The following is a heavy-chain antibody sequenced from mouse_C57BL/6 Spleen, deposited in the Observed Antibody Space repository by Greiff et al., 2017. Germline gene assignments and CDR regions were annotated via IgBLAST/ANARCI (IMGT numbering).Heavy chain of an antibody. Sequence: VQLQQSGAELMKPGASVKLSCKATGYTFTGYWIEWVKQRPGHGLEWIGEILPGSGSTNYNEKFKGKATFTADTSSNTAYMQLSSLTTEDSAIYYCARDAFTTLVENYAMDDWGQGTSVTVSS. CDR2: ILPGSGST. J-gene: IGHJ4*01. D-gene: IGHD1-1*01. V-gene: IGHV1-9*01. CDR3: ARDAFTTLVENYAMDD. CDR1: GYTFTGYW.